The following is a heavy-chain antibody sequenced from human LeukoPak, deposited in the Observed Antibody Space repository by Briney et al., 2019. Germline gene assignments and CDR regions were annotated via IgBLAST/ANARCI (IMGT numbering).Heavy chain of an antibody. J-gene: IGHJ5*02. Sequence: PSETLSLTCTVSGGSISSGGYYWSWIRQHPGKGLEWIGYIYYSGSTYYNPSLKSRVTISVDTSKNQFSLKLSSVTAADTAVYYCASGYCSSTSCPRWFDPWGQGALVTVSS. CDR3: ASGYCSSTSCPRWFDP. V-gene: IGHV4-31*03. CDR1: GGSISSGGYY. CDR2: IYYSGST. D-gene: IGHD2-2*01.